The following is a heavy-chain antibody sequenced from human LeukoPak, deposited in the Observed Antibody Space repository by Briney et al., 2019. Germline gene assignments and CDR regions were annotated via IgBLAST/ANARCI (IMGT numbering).Heavy chain of an antibody. CDR1: GGSISSSSYY. CDR3: ARHVLEWSHPYWFDP. Sequence: SETLSLTCTVSGGSISSSSYYWGRIRQPPGKGLEWIGSIYYSGSTYYNPSLKSRVTISVDTSKNQFSLKLSSVTAADTAVYYCARHVLEWSHPYWFDPWGQGTLVTVSS. D-gene: IGHD3-3*01. V-gene: IGHV4-39*01. J-gene: IGHJ5*02. CDR2: IYYSGST.